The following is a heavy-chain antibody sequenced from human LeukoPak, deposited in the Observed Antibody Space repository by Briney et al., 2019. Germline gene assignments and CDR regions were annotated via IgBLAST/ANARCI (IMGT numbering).Heavy chain of an antibody. Sequence: PGGSLRLSCAASGFTFSTYAMSWVRQAPGKRLEWVSAVSGDGFSTFYADSVKGRFSISRDNSKNTLYLQMNSLRAADTAVYYCAKFRVVTTSRGVGLDYWGQGTLVTVSS. V-gene: IGHV3-23*01. CDR1: GFTFSTYA. J-gene: IGHJ4*01. D-gene: IGHD3-22*01. CDR2: VSGDGFST. CDR3: AKFRVVTTSRGVGLDY.